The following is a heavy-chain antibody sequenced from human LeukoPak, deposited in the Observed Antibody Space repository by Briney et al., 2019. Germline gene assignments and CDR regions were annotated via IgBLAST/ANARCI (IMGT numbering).Heavy chain of an antibody. CDR3: ARDRWGYKYDSSGYYIGY. CDR1: GFTFSSYW. J-gene: IGHJ4*02. CDR2: INSDGSST. Sequence: GGSLRPSCAASGFTFSSYWMHWVRRAPGKGLMWVSRINSDGSSTYYADSVKGRFTISRDNAKNTLYLQMNSLRDEDTAVYYCARDRWGYKYDSSGYYIGYWGQGTLVTVSS. D-gene: IGHD3-22*01. V-gene: IGHV3-74*01.